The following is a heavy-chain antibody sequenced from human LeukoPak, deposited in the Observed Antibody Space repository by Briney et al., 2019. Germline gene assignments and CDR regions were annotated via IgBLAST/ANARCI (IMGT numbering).Heavy chain of an antibody. J-gene: IGHJ3*02. CDR1: GYTFTSYG. CDR2: ISAYNGNT. D-gene: IGHD3-3*01. V-gene: IGHV1-18*01. Sequence: ASVKVSCKASGYTFTSYGISWVRQAPGQGLEWMGWISAYNGNTNYAQKLQGRVTMTTDTSTSTAYMELRSLRSDDTAVYCCARQSTIFGVVNGQGAFDIWGQGTMVTVSS. CDR3: ARQSTIFGVVNGQGAFDI.